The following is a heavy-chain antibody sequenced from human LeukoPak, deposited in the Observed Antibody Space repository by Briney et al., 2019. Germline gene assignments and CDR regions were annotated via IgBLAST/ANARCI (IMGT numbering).Heavy chain of an antibody. V-gene: IGHV3-74*01. CDR3: ARGSFVTMIESAFDI. CDR1: GFTFSSYW. CDR2: INSDGSST. D-gene: IGHD3-22*01. Sequence: GGSLRLSCAASGFTFSSYWMHWVRQAPGKGLVWVSRINSDGSSTSYADSVKGRFTISRDNAKNTLYLQMNSLRAEDTAVYYCARGSFVTMIESAFDIWGQGTMVTVSS. J-gene: IGHJ3*02.